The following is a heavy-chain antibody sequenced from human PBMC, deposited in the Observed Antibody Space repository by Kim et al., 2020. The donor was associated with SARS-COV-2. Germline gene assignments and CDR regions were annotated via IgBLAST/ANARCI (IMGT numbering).Heavy chain of an antibody. Sequence: SETLSLTCTVSGGSISSGGYYWSWIRQHPGKGLEWIGYIYYSGSTYYNPSLKSRVTISVDTSKKQFSLKLSSVTAADTAVYYCARGYGSGSPYGMDVWGQGTTVTVSS. CDR3: ARGYGSGSPYGMDV. V-gene: IGHV4-31*03. CDR2: IYYSGST. J-gene: IGHJ6*02. CDR1: GGSISSGGYY. D-gene: IGHD3-10*01.